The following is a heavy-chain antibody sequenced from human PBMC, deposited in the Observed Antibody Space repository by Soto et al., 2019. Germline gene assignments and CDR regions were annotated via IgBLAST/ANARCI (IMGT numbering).Heavy chain of an antibody. V-gene: IGHV3-53*01. Sequence: GGSLRLSCAASGFTVSSNYMSWVRQAPGKGLEWVSVIYSGGSTYYADSVKGRFTISRDNSKNTLYLQMNSLRAEDTAVYYCVTAMVIPRFDYWGQGTLVTVSS. CDR3: VTAMVIPRFDY. CDR1: GFTVSSNY. D-gene: IGHD5-18*01. CDR2: IYSGGST. J-gene: IGHJ4*02.